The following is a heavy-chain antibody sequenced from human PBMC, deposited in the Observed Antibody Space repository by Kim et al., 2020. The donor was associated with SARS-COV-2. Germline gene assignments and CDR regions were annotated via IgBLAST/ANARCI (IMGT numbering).Heavy chain of an antibody. J-gene: IGHJ6*02. CDR1: GYTFTSYY. V-gene: IGHV1-46*01. CDR2: INPSGGST. Sequence: ASVKVSCKASGYTFTSYYMHWVRQAPGQGLEWMGIINPSGGSTSYAQKVQGRVTMTRDTSTSTGYMELSSLRSEDTAVYYCARPGSDSDILTGYYARGRVCGIDVWGQGTTVTVSS. D-gene: IGHD3-9*01. CDR3: ARPGSDSDILTGYYARGRVCGIDV.